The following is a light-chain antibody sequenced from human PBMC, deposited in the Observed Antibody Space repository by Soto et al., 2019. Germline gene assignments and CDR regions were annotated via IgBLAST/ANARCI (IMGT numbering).Light chain of an antibody. CDR3: QQFNNWPPLT. V-gene: IGKV3D-15*01. CDR1: QFVSTN. Sequence: EVVMTQSPATLSVSPGERATLSCRASQFVSTNLAWYQQKPGQAPTLLIYTAPTRATGIPARLSGSGSGTEFPLTISSLQSEDFGVYYCQQFNNWPPLTFGGGTKVEIK. J-gene: IGKJ4*01. CDR2: TAP.